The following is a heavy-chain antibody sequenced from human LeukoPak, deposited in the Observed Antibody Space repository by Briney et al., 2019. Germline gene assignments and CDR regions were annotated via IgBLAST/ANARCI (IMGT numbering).Heavy chain of an antibody. CDR1: GFTFSTYW. V-gene: IGHV3-7*05. J-gene: IGHJ4*02. D-gene: IGHD6-19*01. CDR2: INQGGTDK. CDR3: ARGSNGWSFDY. Sequence: GGSLRLSCAASGFTFSTYWMSWVRQAPGQGLEWVASINQGGTDKHYVDSVKGRFTISRDNATNSLYQQMNSLRAEDTAVYYCARGSNGWSFDYWGQGTLVTVSS.